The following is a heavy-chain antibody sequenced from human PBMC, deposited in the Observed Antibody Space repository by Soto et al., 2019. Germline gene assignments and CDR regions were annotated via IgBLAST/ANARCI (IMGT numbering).Heavy chain of an antibody. CDR3: ARYTYDSSGYYLGPFDY. CDR2: IIPIFGTA. V-gene: IGHV1-69*13. CDR1: GGTFSSYA. D-gene: IGHD3-22*01. Sequence: GASVKVSCKASGGTFSSYAIRWVRQAPGQGLEWMGGIIPIFGTANYAQKFQGRVTITADESTSTAYMELSSLRSEDTAVYYCARYTYDSSGYYLGPFDYWGQGTLVTVSS. J-gene: IGHJ4*02.